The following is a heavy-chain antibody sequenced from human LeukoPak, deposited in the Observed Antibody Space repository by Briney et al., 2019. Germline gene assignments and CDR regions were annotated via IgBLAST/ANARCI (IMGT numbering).Heavy chain of an antibody. CDR2: INSDGSRT. Sequence: GGSLRLSCAASGFTLSSYWMHWVRQAPGKGLVWVSRINSDGSRTYYADSVKGRLTISRDNAKNTLYLQMNSLRAEDTAVYYCARDFGPYGMDVWGQGTTVTVSS. V-gene: IGHV3-74*01. J-gene: IGHJ6*02. CDR3: ARDFGPYGMDV. CDR1: GFTLSSYW. D-gene: IGHD3-16*01.